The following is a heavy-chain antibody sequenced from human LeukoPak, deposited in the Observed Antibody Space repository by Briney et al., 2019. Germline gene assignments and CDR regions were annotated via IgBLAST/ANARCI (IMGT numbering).Heavy chain of an antibody. J-gene: IGHJ6*02. Sequence: PSETLSLTCTVSGGSISSYYWSWIRQPPGKGLEWIGYIYYSGRTNYNPSLKSRVTISVDTSKNQFSLKLSSVTAADTAVYYCARVGTTGTTAISYYYGMDVWGQGTTVTVSS. D-gene: IGHD1-1*01. CDR1: GGSISSYY. V-gene: IGHV4-59*01. CDR3: ARVGTTGTTAISYYYGMDV. CDR2: IYYSGRT.